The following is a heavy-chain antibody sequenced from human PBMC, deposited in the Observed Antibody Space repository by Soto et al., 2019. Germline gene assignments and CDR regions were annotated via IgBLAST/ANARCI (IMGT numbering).Heavy chain of an antibody. CDR3: AKAGLHTYSSPSDLRFDY. CDR2: ISWDGGST. Sequence: EVQLVESGGVVVQPGGSLRLSCAASGFTFDDYTMHWVRQAPGKGLEWVSLISWDGGSTYYADSVKGRFTISRDNSKNSLYLQMNSLRTEDTALYYCAKAGLHTYSSPSDLRFDYWGQGTLVTVSS. D-gene: IGHD6-6*01. J-gene: IGHJ4*02. V-gene: IGHV3-43*01. CDR1: GFTFDDYT.